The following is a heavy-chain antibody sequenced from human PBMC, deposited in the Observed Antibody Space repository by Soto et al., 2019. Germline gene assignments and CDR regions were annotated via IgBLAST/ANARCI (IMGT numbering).Heavy chain of an antibody. V-gene: IGHV3-53*01. J-gene: IGHJ4*02. CDR1: GFTVSSNY. CDR2: IYSSGNT. CDR3: ARPYDSSAYHDY. D-gene: IGHD3-22*01. Sequence: EVQLVESGGGLIQPGGSLRLSCAASGFTVSSNYMSWVRQAPGKGLEWVSVIYSSGNTYYADSVKGRFTISRDNSRNTLYLQMNSLRAEDTAVYYCARPYDSSAYHDYWGQGTLVTVSS.